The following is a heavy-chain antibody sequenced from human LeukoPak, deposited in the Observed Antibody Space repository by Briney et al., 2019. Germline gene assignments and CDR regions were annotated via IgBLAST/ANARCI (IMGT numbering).Heavy chain of an antibody. V-gene: IGHV3-43*02. CDR3: AKDIGRTGFWYSSSWYGSHGMDV. CDR1: GFTFDDYA. J-gene: IGHJ6*02. D-gene: IGHD6-13*01. Sequence: GGSLRLSCAASGFTFDDYAMHWVRQAPGKGLEWVSLISGDGGSTYYADSVKGRFTIPRDNSKNSLYLQMSSLRTEDAALYYCAKDIGRTGFWYSSSWYGSHGMDVWGQGTTVTVSS. CDR2: ISGDGGST.